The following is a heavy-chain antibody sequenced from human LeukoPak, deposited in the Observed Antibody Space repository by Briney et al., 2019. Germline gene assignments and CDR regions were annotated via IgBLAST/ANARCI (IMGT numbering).Heavy chain of an antibody. CDR2: INPNSGGT. D-gene: IGHD1-7*01. CDR1: GYTFTGYY. J-gene: IGHJ6*03. V-gene: IGHV1-2*02. CDR3: ARTGTTYYYYYYMDV. Sequence: ASVKVSCKASGYTFTGYYMHWVRQAPGQGLEWMGWINPNSGGTNYAQKFQGRVTMTRDTSISTAYMELSRLRSDDTAVYYCARTGTTYYYYYYMDVWGKGTTVTVSS.